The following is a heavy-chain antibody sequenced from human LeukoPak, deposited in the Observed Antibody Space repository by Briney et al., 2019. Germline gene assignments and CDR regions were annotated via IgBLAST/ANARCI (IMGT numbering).Heavy chain of an antibody. J-gene: IGHJ4*02. CDR1: SGSISSYY. CDR3: ARVQYSSSSAYYFDY. D-gene: IGHD6-6*01. CDR2: IYYSGTT. Sequence: SETLSLTCTVSSGSISSYYWSWIRQPPGKGLEWIGYIYYSGTTNYNPSLKSRVTISVDTSKNQFSLKLSSVTAADTAVYYCARVQYSSSSAYYFDYWGQGTLVTVSS. V-gene: IGHV4-59*12.